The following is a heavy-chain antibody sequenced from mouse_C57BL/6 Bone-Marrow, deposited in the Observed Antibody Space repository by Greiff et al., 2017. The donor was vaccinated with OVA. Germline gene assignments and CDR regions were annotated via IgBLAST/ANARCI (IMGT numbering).Heavy chain of an antibody. CDR1: GYTFTSYW. CDR3: ARYTWGGYAMDY. J-gene: IGHJ4*01. V-gene: IGHV1-69*01. Sequence: QVQLQQPGAELVMPGASVKLSCKASGYTFTSYWMHWVKQRPGQGLEWIGEIDPSDSYTNYNQKFKSKSTLAVDKSSSTAYMQLSSLTTEDSAVYYCARYTWGGYAMDYWGQGTSVTVSS. CDR2: IDPSDSYT.